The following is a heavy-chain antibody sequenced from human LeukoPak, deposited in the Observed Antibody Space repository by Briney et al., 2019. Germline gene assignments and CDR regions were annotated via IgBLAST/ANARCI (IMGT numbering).Heavy chain of an antibody. Sequence: GGSLRLSCAASGFTFSSYAMHWVRQAPGKGLEWVAVISYDGSNKYYADSVKGRFTISRDNSKNTLYLQMNSLRAEDTAVYYCAKPHPRYSYGPGGFDYWGQGTLVTVSS. CDR1: GFTFSSYA. CDR3: AKPHPRYSYGPGGFDY. CDR2: ISYDGSNK. V-gene: IGHV3-30*04. J-gene: IGHJ4*02. D-gene: IGHD5-18*01.